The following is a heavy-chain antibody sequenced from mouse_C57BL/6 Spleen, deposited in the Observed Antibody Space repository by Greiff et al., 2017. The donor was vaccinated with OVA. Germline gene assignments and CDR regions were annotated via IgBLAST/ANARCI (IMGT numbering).Heavy chain of an antibody. CDR3: ARASYDYDERGYFDY. D-gene: IGHD2-4*01. Sequence: VQLQQSGAELARPGASVKLSCKASGYTFTSYGISWVKQRTGQGLEWIGEIYPRSGNTYYNEKFKGKATLTADKSSSTAYMELRSLTSEDSAVYFCARASYDYDERGYFDYWGQGTTLTVSS. CDR1: GYTFTSYG. CDR2: IYPRSGNT. J-gene: IGHJ2*01. V-gene: IGHV1-81*01.